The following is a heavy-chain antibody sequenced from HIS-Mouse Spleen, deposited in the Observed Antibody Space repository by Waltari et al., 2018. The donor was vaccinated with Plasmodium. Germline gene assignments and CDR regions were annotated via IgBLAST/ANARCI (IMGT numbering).Heavy chain of an antibody. J-gene: IGHJ4*02. CDR3: ARTLNWGSGFDY. V-gene: IGHV2-70*01. Sequence: QVTLRESGPALVKPTQTLTLTCTFSGFSLSTSGMCVSWICQPPGKALEWLALIDWDDAKYYSSDLKTRLTISKDTSKNQVVLTMTNMDPVDTATYYCARTLNWGSGFDYWGQGTLVTGSS. D-gene: IGHD7-27*01. CDR2: IDWDDAK. CDR1: GFSLSTSGMC.